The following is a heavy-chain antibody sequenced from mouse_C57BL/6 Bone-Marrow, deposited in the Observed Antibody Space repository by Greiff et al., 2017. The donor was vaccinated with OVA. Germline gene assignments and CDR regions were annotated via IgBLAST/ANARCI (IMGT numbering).Heavy chain of an antibody. CDR3: ARDGVSY. Sequence: EVHLVESGGGLVKPGGSLKLSCAASGFTFSSYAMSWVRQTPEKRLEWVATISDGGSYTYYPDNVKGRFTISRDNAKNNLYLQMSHLKSEDKAMYYCARDGVSYWGQGTLVTVSA. J-gene: IGHJ3*01. V-gene: IGHV5-4*01. CDR2: ISDGGSYT. CDR1: GFTFSSYA.